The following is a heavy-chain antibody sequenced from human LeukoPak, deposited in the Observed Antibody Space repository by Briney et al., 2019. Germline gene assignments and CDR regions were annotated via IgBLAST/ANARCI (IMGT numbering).Heavy chain of an antibody. Sequence: GGSLRLSCAASGFAFSSYSMNWVRQAPGKGLEWVSSISSSSSYIYYADSVKGRFPISRDNSKNTLYLQMNSLRAEDTAVYYCAKDKYKTYYYDSSGYLHWGQGTLVTVSS. CDR2: ISSSSSYI. D-gene: IGHD3-22*01. CDR1: GFAFSSYS. CDR3: AKDKYKTYYYDSSGYLH. V-gene: IGHV3-21*04. J-gene: IGHJ4*02.